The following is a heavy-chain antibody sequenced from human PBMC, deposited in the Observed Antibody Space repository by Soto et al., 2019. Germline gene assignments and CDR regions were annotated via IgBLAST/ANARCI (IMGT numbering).Heavy chain of an antibody. CDR2: ISAYNGNT. D-gene: IGHD1-1*01. CDR3: ARDRRQLEANYYCYFMDV. Sequence: ASVKVSCKASGYTFTSYGISWVRQAPGQGLEWMGWISAYNGNTNYAQKLQGRVTMTTDTSTSTAYMELRSLRSDDTAVYYCARDRRQLEANYYCYFMDVWGKGTTVIVSS. V-gene: IGHV1-18*01. CDR1: GYTFTSYG. J-gene: IGHJ6*03.